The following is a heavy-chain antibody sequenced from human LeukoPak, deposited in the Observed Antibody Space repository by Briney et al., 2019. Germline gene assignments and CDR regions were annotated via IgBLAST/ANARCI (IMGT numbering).Heavy chain of an antibody. D-gene: IGHD6-19*01. CDR2: IRYDAANQ. Sequence: GGSLRLSCGASGFDFSNNGMHWVRQAPGKGLEWVAFIRYDAANQYYADSVKGRFTTSRDNSKKTLYLQMDSLRYEDTGIYHCAKDIAVSDSYFDYWGQGTLVTVSS. CDR3: AKDIAVSDSYFDY. V-gene: IGHV3-30*02. CDR1: GFDFSNNG. J-gene: IGHJ4*02.